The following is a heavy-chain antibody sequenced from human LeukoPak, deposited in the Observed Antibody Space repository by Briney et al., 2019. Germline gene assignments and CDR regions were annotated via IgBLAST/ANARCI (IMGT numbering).Heavy chain of an antibody. CDR1: GFIFSNYG. CDR2: MSYDGSQE. J-gene: IGHJ5*02. CDR3: AKGYYYGSGSYAFDP. D-gene: IGHD3-10*01. V-gene: IGHV3-30*18. Sequence: PGRSLRLSCAASGFIFSNYGMHWVRQAPGKGPEWVAVMSYDGSQEYYADSVKGRFTISRDNAKNSLYLQMNSLRAEDTALYYCAKGYYYGSGSYAFDPWGQGTLVTVSS.